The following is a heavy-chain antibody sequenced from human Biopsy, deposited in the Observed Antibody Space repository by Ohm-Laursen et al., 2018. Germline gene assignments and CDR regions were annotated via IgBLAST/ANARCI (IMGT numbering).Heavy chain of an antibody. CDR2: IYHNGTT. Sequence: SQTLSLTSTVSGVSIRVDGYYRAWIRKLPGKGLDWFGYIYHNGTTYYNPCLKSRLTISVEKSKNELSRRLRSVTAADTAVSFCGTFRASWDTTQGGDYWGQGTLVTVSS. V-gene: IGHV4-31*03. CDR3: GTFRASWDTTQGGDY. J-gene: IGHJ4*02. CDR1: GVSIRVDGYY. D-gene: IGHD1-26*01.